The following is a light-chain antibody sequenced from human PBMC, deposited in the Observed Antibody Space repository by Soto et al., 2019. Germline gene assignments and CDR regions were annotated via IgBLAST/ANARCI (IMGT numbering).Light chain of an antibody. V-gene: IGKV3-11*01. CDR1: QSVGKF. J-gene: IGKJ3*01. CDR2: DAS. CDR3: ALRGSLPRLFS. Sequence: EIVLTQSPATLSLSPGERATLSCRASQSVGKFLAWYQQKPGQAPRLLIYDASNRATGIPARFSGSGSGTDFTLTISSLEPEDFVVYYCALRGSLPRLFSFGTGTMVDIK.